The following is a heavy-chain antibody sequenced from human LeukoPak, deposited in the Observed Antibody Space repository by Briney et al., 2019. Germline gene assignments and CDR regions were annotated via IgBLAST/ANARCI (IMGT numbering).Heavy chain of an antibody. V-gene: IGHV3-53*01. Sequence: GGSLRLSCAASGFTVSSNYMSWVRQAPGKGLEWVSVIYSGGSTYYADSVKGRFTISRDNSKNTLYLQMNSLRAEDTAVYYCARGSDSNYWLDYWGQGTLVTVSS. CDR1: GFTVSSNY. J-gene: IGHJ4*02. CDR3: ARGSDSNYWLDY. D-gene: IGHD4-11*01. CDR2: IYSGGST.